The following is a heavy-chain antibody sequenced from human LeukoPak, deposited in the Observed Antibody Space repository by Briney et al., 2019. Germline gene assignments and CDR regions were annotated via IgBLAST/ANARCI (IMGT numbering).Heavy chain of an antibody. CDR2: IKSKTDGGTT. Sequence: GGILRLSCAASGFTFSNAWMSWVRQAPGKGLEWVGRIKSKTDGGTTDYAAPVKGRFTISRDDSKNTLYLQMNSLRAEDTAVYYCAKFKYYYDSSGYYYSFFDYWGQGTLVTVSS. V-gene: IGHV3-15*01. CDR1: GFTFSNAW. D-gene: IGHD3-22*01. CDR3: AKFKYYYDSSGYYYSFFDY. J-gene: IGHJ4*02.